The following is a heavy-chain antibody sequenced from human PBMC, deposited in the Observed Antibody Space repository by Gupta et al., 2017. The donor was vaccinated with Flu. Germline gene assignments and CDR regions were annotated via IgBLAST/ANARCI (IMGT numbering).Heavy chain of an antibody. J-gene: IGHJ4*02. CDR3: AKERYGNPELDY. CDR1: TFSEYA. V-gene: IGHV3-23*01. Sequence: TFSEYAMNWVRQAPGKGLEWLSTVGVGGDRTYDADSVMGRFTISRDNAKKKIYLHMNRLRGDDTAVYYCAKERYGNPELDYWGQGTLVTVS. CDR2: VGVGGDRT. D-gene: IGHD2-15*01.